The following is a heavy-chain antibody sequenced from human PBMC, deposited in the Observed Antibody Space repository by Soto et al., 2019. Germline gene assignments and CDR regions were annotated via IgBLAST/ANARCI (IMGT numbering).Heavy chain of an antibody. J-gene: IGHJ6*02. V-gene: IGHV4-39*01. Sequence: SETLSLTCTVSGGSISSSSYYWGWIRQPPGKGLEWIGSIYYSGSTYYNPSLKSRVTISVDTSKNQFSLKLSSVTAADTAVYYCARHPFTYGSGSYNYYGMDVWGQGTTVTVSS. D-gene: IGHD3-10*01. CDR1: GGSISSSSYY. CDR2: IYYSGST. CDR3: ARHPFTYGSGSYNYYGMDV.